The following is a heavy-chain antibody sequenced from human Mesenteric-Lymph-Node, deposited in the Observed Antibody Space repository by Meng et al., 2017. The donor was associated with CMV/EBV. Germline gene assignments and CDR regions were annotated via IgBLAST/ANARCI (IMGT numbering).Heavy chain of an antibody. D-gene: IGHD3-10*01. J-gene: IGHJ4*02. CDR3: ARSMYYGSGSYYYYFDY. CDR1: GYTFTGYY. Sequence: ASVKVSCKSSGYTFTGYYMHWVRQAPGQGLEWMGWINPNSGGTNCAQKFQGRVTMTRDTSISTAYMELSRLRSDDTAVYYCARSMYYGSGSYYYYFDYWGQGTLVTVSS. CDR2: INPNSGGT. V-gene: IGHV1-2*02.